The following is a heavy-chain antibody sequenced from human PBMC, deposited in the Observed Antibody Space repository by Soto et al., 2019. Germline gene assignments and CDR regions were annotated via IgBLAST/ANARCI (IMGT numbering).Heavy chain of an antibody. Sequence: SETLSLTCTVSGGSISSYYWSWIRQPPGKGLEWIGYIYYSGSTNYNPSLKSRVTISVDTSKNQFSLKLSSVTAADTAVYYCAIYCSSTSCYGGFDYWGQGTLVTVSS. J-gene: IGHJ4*02. CDR1: GGSISSYY. V-gene: IGHV4-59*08. D-gene: IGHD2-2*01. CDR2: IYYSGST. CDR3: AIYCSSTSCYGGFDY.